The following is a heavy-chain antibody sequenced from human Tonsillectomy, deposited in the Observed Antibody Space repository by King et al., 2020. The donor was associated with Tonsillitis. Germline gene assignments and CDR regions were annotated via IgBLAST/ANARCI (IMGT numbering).Heavy chain of an antibody. CDR2: INPNSGGT. V-gene: IGHV1-2*02. Sequence: VQLVQSGAEVKKPGASVKVSCKASGYTFTGYYMHWVRQAPGQGLEWMGWINPNSGGTNYAQKFQGRVTMTRDTSISTAYMELSRLRSDDTAGYYCARTPYYYDSSGRAFDIWGQGTMVTVSS. J-gene: IGHJ3*02. CDR1: GYTFTGYY. D-gene: IGHD3-22*01. CDR3: ARTPYYYDSSGRAFDI.